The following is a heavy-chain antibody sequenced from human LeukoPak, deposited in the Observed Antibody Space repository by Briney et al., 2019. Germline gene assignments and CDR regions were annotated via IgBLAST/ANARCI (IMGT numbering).Heavy chain of an antibody. CDR2: IYYSGST. CDR3: ARDRDYGSGSFDY. CDR1: GGSISSYY. D-gene: IGHD3-10*01. Sequence: SETLSLTCTVSGGSISSYYWSWIRQPPGKGLEWIGYIYYSGSTNYNPSLKSRVTISVDTSKNQFSLKLSSVTAADTAVYYCARDRDYGSGSFDYWGQGTLVTVSS. J-gene: IGHJ4*02. V-gene: IGHV4-59*01.